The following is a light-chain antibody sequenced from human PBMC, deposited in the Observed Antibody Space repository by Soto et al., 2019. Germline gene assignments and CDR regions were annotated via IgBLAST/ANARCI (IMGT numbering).Light chain of an antibody. J-gene: IGKJ4*01. Sequence: EIVLTQSPATLSLSPGDRATLSCRASQSIKSNYLAWYQQKPGEAPRVLIYGASSRATGIPDGFSGSGSGTHFTLSISSLDPDDFAVYYCQQYDPLPPLIFGGGTKVEIK. CDR3: QQYDPLPPLI. V-gene: IGKV3-20*01. CDR1: QSIKSNY. CDR2: GAS.